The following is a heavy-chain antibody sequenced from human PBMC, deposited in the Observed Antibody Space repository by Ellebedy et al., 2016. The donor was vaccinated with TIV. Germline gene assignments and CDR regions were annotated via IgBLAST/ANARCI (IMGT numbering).Heavy chain of an antibody. Sequence: PGGSLRLSCTSSGFTFGDYAMTWFRQAPGKGLEWVRFISSKADGGAAEYAASVKDKFIISRDDANSIVNVQMNSVKTEDTAVYYCSRGGYWAHVDHWGQGTLVTVSS. CDR3: SRGGYWAHVDH. V-gene: IGHV3-49*03. CDR1: GFTFGDYA. D-gene: IGHD5-18*01. J-gene: IGHJ4*02. CDR2: ISSKADGGAA.